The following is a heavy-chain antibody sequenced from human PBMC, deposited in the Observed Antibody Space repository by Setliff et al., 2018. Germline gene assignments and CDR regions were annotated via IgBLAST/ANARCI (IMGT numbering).Heavy chain of an antibody. J-gene: IGHJ6*02. Sequence: ASVKVSCKASGYTSTTNALNWVRQAPGQRLEWMGWITAGFADTRYSQKSHGRVTITRDTSASRIYMQLTNLRSEGTAVYYCAGSVGGAPSDYGLGVWGQGTTVTVSS. D-gene: IGHD3-16*01. CDR1: GYTSTTNA. V-gene: IGHV1-3*01. CDR2: ITAGFADT. CDR3: AGSVGGAPSDYGLGV.